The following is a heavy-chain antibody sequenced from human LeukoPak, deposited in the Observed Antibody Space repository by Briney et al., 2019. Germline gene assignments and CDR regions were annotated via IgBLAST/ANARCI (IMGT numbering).Heavy chain of an antibody. D-gene: IGHD3-22*01. J-gene: IGHJ5*02. CDR1: GFTFGDYT. Sequence: PGGSLRLSCTASGFTFGDYTMNWVRQAPGKGLEWVVFIRSKAYGGTTEYAASVKGRFTISTNDSKTIAYLQMNSLKTEDTALYYCTRDRSGYYYNWFDPWGEGTLVTVSS. V-gene: IGHV3-49*04. CDR2: IRSKAYGGTT. CDR3: TRDRSGYYYNWFDP.